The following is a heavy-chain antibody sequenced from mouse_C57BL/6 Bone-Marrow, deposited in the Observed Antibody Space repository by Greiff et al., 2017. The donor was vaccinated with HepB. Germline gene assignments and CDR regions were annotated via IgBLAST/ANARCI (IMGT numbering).Heavy chain of an antibody. V-gene: IGHV1-64*01. J-gene: IGHJ4*01. CDR2: IHPNSGST. D-gene: IGHD1-1*01. CDR1: GYTFTSYW. Sequence: VKLQQPGAELVKPGASVKLSCKASGYTFTSYWMHWVKQRPGQGLEWIGMIHPNSGSTNYNEKFKSKATLTVDKSSSTAYMQLSSLTSEDSAVYYCAQIYYYGSRGAMDYWGQGTSVTVSS. CDR3: AQIYYYGSRGAMDY.